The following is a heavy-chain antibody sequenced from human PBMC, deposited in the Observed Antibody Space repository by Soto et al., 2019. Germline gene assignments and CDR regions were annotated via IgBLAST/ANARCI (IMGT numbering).Heavy chain of an antibody. Sequence: ASVKVSCEASGYTFTSYAMHWVRQAPGQRLEWMGWINAGNGNTKYSQKFQGRVTITRDTSASTAYMELSSRRSEDTAVYYCARDYGSGSYPQNWFDPWGQGTLVTVSS. CDR3: ARDYGSGSYPQNWFDP. D-gene: IGHD3-10*01. CDR1: GYTFTSYA. V-gene: IGHV1-3*01. CDR2: INAGNGNT. J-gene: IGHJ5*02.